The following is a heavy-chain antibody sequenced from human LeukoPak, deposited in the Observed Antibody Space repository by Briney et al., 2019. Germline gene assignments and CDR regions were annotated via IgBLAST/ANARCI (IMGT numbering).Heavy chain of an antibody. D-gene: IGHD2-2*01. V-gene: IGHV4-34*01. Sequence: SETLSLTCAVYGGSFSDYYWTWIRQTPGKGLEWIGEMSPSGSSNYNPSLKSRVTISVDTSKNQFSLKLSSVTAADTAVYYCARAFSQHFDYWGQGTLVTVSS. J-gene: IGHJ4*02. CDR3: ARAFSQHFDY. CDR2: MSPSGSS. CDR1: GGSFSDYY.